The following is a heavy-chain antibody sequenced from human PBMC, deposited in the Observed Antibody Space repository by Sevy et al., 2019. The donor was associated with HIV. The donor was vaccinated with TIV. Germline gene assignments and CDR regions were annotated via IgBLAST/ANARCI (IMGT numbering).Heavy chain of an antibody. V-gene: IGHV1-18*01. D-gene: IGHD6-13*01. CDR1: GYTFTSYG. CDR3: ALGIAAAGTSYYYYGMDV. Sequence: ASVKVSCKASGYTFTSYGISWVRQASGQGLEWMGWISTYNGNKKYAQKVQGRVTMTTDTSTSTAYMELRSLRSDDTAVYYCALGIAAAGTSYYYYGMDVWGQGTTVTVSS. J-gene: IGHJ6*02. CDR2: ISTYNGNK.